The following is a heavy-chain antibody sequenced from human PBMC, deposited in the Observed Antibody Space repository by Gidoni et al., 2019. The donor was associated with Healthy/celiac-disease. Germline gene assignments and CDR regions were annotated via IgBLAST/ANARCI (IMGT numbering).Heavy chain of an antibody. V-gene: IGHV3-23*01. CDR2: ISGSGGST. D-gene: IGHD3-22*01. J-gene: IGHJ4*02. CDR3: ASPPEEYYYGSSGYYYGDY. CDR1: AFTFSSYA. Sequence: EVQLLESGGGLVQPGGSLRLSCAASAFTFSSYAMSWVRQAPGKGLEWVSAISGSGGSTYYADSVKGRFTISRDNSKNTLYLQMNSLRAEDTAVYYCASPPEEYYYGSSGYYYGDYWGQGTLVTVSS.